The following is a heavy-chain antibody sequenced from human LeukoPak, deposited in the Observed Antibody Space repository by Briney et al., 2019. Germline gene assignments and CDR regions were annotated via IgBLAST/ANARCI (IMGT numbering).Heavy chain of an antibody. V-gene: IGHV4-4*07. CDR3: ARSFHPSSGWYWFDP. J-gene: IGHJ5*02. CDR1: GGAVRGDY. CDR2: AYTSGIT. D-gene: IGHD6-19*01. Sequence: SETLSLNGALPGGAVRGDYWGWILQHAGKGLEGIGRAYTSGITHHTPSLKSRVTMSVDTSKNRFSLKLSSVTAAHTAVYYCARSFHPSSGWYWFDPWGQGTLVTVSS.